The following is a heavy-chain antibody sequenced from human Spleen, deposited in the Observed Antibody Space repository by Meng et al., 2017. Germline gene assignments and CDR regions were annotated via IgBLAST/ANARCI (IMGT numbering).Heavy chain of an antibody. Sequence: GGSLRLSCKGSGYSFTSYWIGWVRQMPGKGLEWMGIIYPGDSDTRYSPSFQGQVTISADKSISTAYLQWSSLKASDTAMYYCASPPRGSSSYFQHWGQGTLVTVSS. CDR1: GYSFTSYW. V-gene: IGHV5-51*01. D-gene: IGHD6-13*01. CDR3: ASPPRGSSSYFQH. CDR2: IYPGDSDT. J-gene: IGHJ1*01.